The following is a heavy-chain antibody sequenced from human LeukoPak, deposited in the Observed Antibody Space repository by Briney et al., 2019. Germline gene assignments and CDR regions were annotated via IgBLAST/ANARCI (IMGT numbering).Heavy chain of an antibody. J-gene: IGHJ4*02. CDR1: GDSISSGGYY. V-gene: IGHV4-31*03. CDR2: IYHSGTT. CDR3: ASTRIPAAEVDY. D-gene: IGHD6-25*01. Sequence: SETLSLTCNVSGDSISSGGYYWAWIRQRPGKGLEWIGYIYHSGTTYYNPSLKSRLTMSVDTSKNQFSLKLTSVTAADTAVYYCASTRIPAAEVDYWGQGTLVTVSS.